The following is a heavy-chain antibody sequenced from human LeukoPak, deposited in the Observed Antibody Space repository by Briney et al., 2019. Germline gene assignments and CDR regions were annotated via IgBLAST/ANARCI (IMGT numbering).Heavy chain of an antibody. CDR2: TRNKANSYTT. Sequence: GGSLRLSCAASGFTFSDYYMDWVRQAPGKGLEWVARTRNKANSYTTEYAASVKGRFTISRDDSKNSLYLQMNSLKTEDTAVYYCSRYYYDSSDYRAFDYWGQGTLVTVSS. V-gene: IGHV3-72*01. J-gene: IGHJ4*02. CDR3: SRYYYDSSDYRAFDY. CDR1: GFTFSDYY. D-gene: IGHD3-22*01.